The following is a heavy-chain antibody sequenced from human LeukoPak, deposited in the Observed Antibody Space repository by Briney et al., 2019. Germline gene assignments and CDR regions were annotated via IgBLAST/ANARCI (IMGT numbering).Heavy chain of an antibody. CDR3: ARFGAYYLDY. CDR1: GGSVSGYY. CDR2: IYYSGTT. D-gene: IGHD3-16*01. V-gene: IGHV4-59*02. Sequence: SETLSLTCTVSGGSVSGYYWSWIRQPPGKGLEWIGYIYYSGTTEYNPSLKSRVTMSVDTPKNQFSLKVNSVAAADTAVYFCARFGAYYLDYRGQGILVTVSS. J-gene: IGHJ4*02.